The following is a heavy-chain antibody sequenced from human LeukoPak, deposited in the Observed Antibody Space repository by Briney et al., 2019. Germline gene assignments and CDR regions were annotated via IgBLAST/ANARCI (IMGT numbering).Heavy chain of an antibody. CDR3: ARDRGSGDSFDL. Sequence: GRSLRLSCAASGFTFSTYGMHWVRQAPGKGPEWVAVIWFEGSNQYYVDSVRGRFSISRDNSKNTLYLQMNTLRAEDTGVYYCARDRGSGDSFDLWGQGAMVTVSS. D-gene: IGHD6-19*01. CDR1: GFTFSTYG. J-gene: IGHJ3*01. CDR2: IWFEGSNQ. V-gene: IGHV3-33*01.